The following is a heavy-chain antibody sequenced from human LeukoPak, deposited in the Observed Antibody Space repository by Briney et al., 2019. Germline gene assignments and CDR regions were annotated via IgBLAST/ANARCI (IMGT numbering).Heavy chain of an antibody. CDR1: GGTFSSYA. Sequence: GASVKVSCKASGGTFSSYAISWVRQAPGQGLEWMGWISAYNGNTNYAQKLQGRVTMTTDTSTSTAYMELRSLRSDDTAVYYCARSPSRYCSSTSCSPLGDAWGQGTLVTVSS. CDR3: ARSPSRYCSSTSCSPLGDA. D-gene: IGHD2-2*01. V-gene: IGHV1-18*01. J-gene: IGHJ5*02. CDR2: ISAYNGNT.